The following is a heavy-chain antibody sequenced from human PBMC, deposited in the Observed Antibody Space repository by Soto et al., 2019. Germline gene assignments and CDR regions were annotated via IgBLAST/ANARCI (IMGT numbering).Heavy chain of an antibody. D-gene: IGHD2-21*01. Sequence: EVQLVESGGGLVQPGGSLRLSCAASGFSFSNSEMNWIRQAPGKGLEWVSHMTGSSSAIYYADSVKGRFTISRDNAKNSLYLHLNSLRAEDTALYYCARSGGDYRPFDSWGQGTLVTVSS. V-gene: IGHV3-48*03. CDR1: GFSFSNSE. CDR2: MTGSSSAI. J-gene: IGHJ4*02. CDR3: ARSGGDYRPFDS.